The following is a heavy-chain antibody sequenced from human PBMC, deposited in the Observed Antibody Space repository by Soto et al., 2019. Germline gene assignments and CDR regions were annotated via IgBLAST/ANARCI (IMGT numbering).Heavy chain of an antibody. CDR3: ARETPYSSSWYSRGAFDI. J-gene: IGHJ3*02. D-gene: IGHD6-13*01. V-gene: IGHV3-53*01. Sequence: GGSLRLSCAASGFTVSSNYMSWVRQAPGKGLEWVSVIYSGGSTYYADSVKGRFTISRDNSKNTLYLQMNSLRAEDTAVYYCARETPYSSSWYSRGAFDIWGQGTMVTVSS. CDR2: IYSGGST. CDR1: GFTVSSNY.